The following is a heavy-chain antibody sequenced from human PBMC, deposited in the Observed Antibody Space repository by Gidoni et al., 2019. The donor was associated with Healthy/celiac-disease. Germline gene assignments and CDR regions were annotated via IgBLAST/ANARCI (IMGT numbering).Heavy chain of an antibody. J-gene: IGHJ4*02. D-gene: IGHD3-3*01. CDR2: INPNSGGT. Sequence: QVQLVQSGAEVKKPGASVKVSCKASGYTFTGYYMHWVRQAPGQGLEWMGWINPNSGGTNYAQKFQGRVTMTRDTSISTAYMELSRLRSDDTAVYYCARASDYDFWSGYRSPDRFDYWGQGTLVTVS. CDR3: ARASDYDFWSGYRSPDRFDY. V-gene: IGHV1-2*02. CDR1: GYTFTGYY.